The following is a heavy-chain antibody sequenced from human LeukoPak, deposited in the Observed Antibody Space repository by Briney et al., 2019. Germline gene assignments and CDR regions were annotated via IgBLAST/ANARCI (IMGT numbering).Heavy chain of an antibody. Sequence: GGSLRLSCAASGFTFNSYWMHWVRQAPGKGLVWDSRIKSDGSTRYADSVKGRFTISRDNAKNTVSLQMTSLRAEDTGVYYCARAPSEIGGYYPEYFRHWGQGTLVIVSS. D-gene: IGHD3-22*01. V-gene: IGHV3-74*01. CDR3: ARAPSEIGGYYPEYFRH. CDR1: GFTFNSYW. CDR2: IKSDGST. J-gene: IGHJ1*01.